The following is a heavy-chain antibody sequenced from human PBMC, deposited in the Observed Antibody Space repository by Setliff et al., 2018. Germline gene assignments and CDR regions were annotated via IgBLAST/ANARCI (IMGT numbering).Heavy chain of an antibody. J-gene: IGHJ6*02. CDR3: ARDQLYSGSYFGYYYGMDV. Sequence: ASVKVSCKASGYTFTGYYMHWVRQAPGQGLEWMGWINPNSGGTNYAQKFQGWVTMTRDTSISTAYMELSRLRSDDTAVYYCARDQLYSGSYFGYYYGMDVWGQGTTVTVSS. D-gene: IGHD1-26*01. V-gene: IGHV1-2*04. CDR1: GYTFTGYY. CDR2: INPNSGGT.